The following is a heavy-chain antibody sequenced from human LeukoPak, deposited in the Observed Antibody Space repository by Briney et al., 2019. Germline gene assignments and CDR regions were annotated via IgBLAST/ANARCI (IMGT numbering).Heavy chain of an antibody. CDR1: GFTFSSYA. V-gene: IGHV3-23*01. Sequence: GGSLRLPCAASGFTFSSYAMSWVRQAPGKGLEWVSAISGSGGSTSYADSVKGRFTISRDNSKNTLYLPMNSLRPEDTAVYYCAKDGDSTSCSADYWGQGTLVTVSS. CDR3: AKDGDSTSCSADY. J-gene: IGHJ4*02. CDR2: ISGSGGST. D-gene: IGHD2-2*01.